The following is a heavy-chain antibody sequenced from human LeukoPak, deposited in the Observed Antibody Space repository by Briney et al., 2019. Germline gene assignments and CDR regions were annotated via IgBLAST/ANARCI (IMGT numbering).Heavy chain of an antibody. J-gene: IGHJ3*02. D-gene: IGHD2-2*01. CDR2: INHSGST. CDR1: GGSFSGYY. V-gene: IGHV4-34*01. Sequence: SETLSLTCAVYGGSFSGYYWSWIRQPPGKGLEWIGEINHSGSTNYNPSLKSQVTISVDTSKNQFSLKLSSVTAADTAVYYCARATGYCSSTSCYEGVAFDIWGQGTMVTVSS. CDR3: ARATGYCSSTSCYEGVAFDI.